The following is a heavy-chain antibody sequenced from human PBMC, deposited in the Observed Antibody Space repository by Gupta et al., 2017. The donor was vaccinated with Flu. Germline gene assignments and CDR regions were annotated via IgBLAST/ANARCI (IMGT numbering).Heavy chain of an antibody. CDR2: IKSNVDGGTR. V-gene: IGHV3-15*01. CDR1: GFTFSDAW. CDR3: AKDIPYTAGWAVVY. J-gene: IGHJ4*02. Sequence: EVHLVESGGGLVKPGGSLRLSCAASGFTFSDAWMTWVRQAPGKGLEWVGRIKSNVDGGTRNYAAAVKGRFTFSRDDSKATLYLQMSNLKTEDTAMYDCAKDIPYTAGWAVVYWGQGVLVSVSS. D-gene: IGHD3-16*01.